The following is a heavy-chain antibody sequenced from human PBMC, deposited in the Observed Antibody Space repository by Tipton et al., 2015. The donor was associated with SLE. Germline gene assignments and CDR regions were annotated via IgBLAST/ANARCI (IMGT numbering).Heavy chain of an antibody. CDR2: IYHSGST. V-gene: IGHV4-59*12. J-gene: IGHJ4*02. Sequence: TLSLTCTVSGGSISSYYWSRIRQPPGKGLEWIGSIYHSGSTYYNPSLKSRVTISVDTSKNQFSLKLSSVTAADTAVYYCARERRGGQLGLFDYWGQGTLVTVSS. D-gene: IGHD6-6*01. CDR1: GGSISSYY. CDR3: ARERRGGQLGLFDY.